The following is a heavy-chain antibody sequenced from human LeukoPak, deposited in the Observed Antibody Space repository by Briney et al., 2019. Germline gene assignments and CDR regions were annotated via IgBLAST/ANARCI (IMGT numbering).Heavy chain of an antibody. CDR1: GGSISSYY. J-gene: IGHJ6*02. D-gene: IGHD3-10*01. CDR3: ARERMVRGVIITAYYYYGMDV. CDR2: IYTSGST. V-gene: IGHV4-4*07. Sequence: SETLSLTCTVSGGSISSYYWSWIRQPAGMGLEWIGRIYTSGSTNYNPSLKSRVTMSVDTSKNQFSLKLSSVTAADTAVYYCARERMVRGVIITAYYYYGMDVWGQGTTVTVSS.